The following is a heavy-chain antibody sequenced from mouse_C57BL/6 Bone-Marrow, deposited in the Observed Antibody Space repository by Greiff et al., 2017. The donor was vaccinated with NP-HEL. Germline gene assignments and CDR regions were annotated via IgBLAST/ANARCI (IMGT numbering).Heavy chain of an antibody. D-gene: IGHD2-4*01. Sequence: QVQLKESGPELVKPGASVKLSCKASGYTFTSYDINWVKQRPGQGLEWIGWIYPRDGSTKYNEKFKGKATLTVDTSSSTAYMGLHSLTSEDSAVYFCARPGSYDYDGFAYWGQGTLVTVSA. J-gene: IGHJ3*01. CDR3: ARPGSYDYDGFAY. V-gene: IGHV1-85*01. CDR1: GYTFTSYD. CDR2: IYPRDGST.